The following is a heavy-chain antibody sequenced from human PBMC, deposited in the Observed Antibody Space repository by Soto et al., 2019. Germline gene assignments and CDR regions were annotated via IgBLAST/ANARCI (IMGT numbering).Heavy chain of an antibody. CDR1: GFSLTTSGVG. Sequence: QITLNESGPTPVKPRQTLTLTCTFSGFSLTTSGVGVGWIRQSPGKAPEWLALIYWDDDKRYSPSLKSRLTITKXTXXXXXXXXXXXXXXXXXXXXYCAHRVLRTVFGLVTTTAIYFDFWGQGTPVAVSS. D-gene: IGHD3-3*01. V-gene: IGHV2-5*02. CDR2: IYWDDDK. J-gene: IGHJ4*02. CDR3: AHRVLRTVFGLVTTTAIYFDF.